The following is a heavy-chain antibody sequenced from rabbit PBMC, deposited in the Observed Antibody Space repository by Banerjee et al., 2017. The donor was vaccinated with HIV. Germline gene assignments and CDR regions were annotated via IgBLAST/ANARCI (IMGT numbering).Heavy chain of an antibody. J-gene: IGHJ4*01. CDR1: GSDISSSYW. V-gene: IGHV1S45*01. CDR3: ARDGDTGTVYYFDL. CDR2: INTNSGNA. Sequence: QEQLVESGGGLVQPEGSLTLTCKASGSDISSSYWICWVRQAPGKGLEWIACINTNSGNAVYASWAKGRFTISKTSSTTVTLQMTSLTAADTATYFCARDGDTGTVYYFDLWGPGTLVTVS. D-gene: IGHD7-1*01.